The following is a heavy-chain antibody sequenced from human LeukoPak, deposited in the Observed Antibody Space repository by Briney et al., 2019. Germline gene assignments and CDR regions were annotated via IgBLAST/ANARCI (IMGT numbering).Heavy chain of an antibody. CDR1: GFTFSSYE. Sequence: GGSLRLSCAASGFTFSSYEMNWVRQAPGKGLEWVSYISSSGSTIYYADSVKGRFTISRDNAKNSLYLQMNSLRAEDTAVYYCARDRYGDPSRERYFDLWGRGTLVTVSS. CDR3: ARDRYGDPSRERYFDL. D-gene: IGHD4-17*01. V-gene: IGHV3-48*03. CDR2: ISSSGSTI. J-gene: IGHJ2*01.